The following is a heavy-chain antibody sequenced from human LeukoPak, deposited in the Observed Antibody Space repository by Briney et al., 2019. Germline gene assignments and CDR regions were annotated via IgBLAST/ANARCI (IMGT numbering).Heavy chain of an antibody. CDR3: ANAGWGFGELYDY. CDR1: GFTVSSNY. J-gene: IGHJ4*02. D-gene: IGHD3-10*01. V-gene: IGHV3-53*01. Sequence: GGSLRLSCAASGFTVSSNYMSWVRQAPGKGLEWVSVIYSGGSAYYADSVKGRFTISRDNSKNTLYLQMNSLRAEDTAVYYCANAGWGFGELYDYWGQGTLVTVSS. CDR2: IYSGGSA.